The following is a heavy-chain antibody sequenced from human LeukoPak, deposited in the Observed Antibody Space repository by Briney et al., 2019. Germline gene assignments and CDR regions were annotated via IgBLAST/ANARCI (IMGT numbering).Heavy chain of an antibody. CDR1: GFTFSSYS. Sequence: PGGSLRLSCAASGFTFSSYSMNWVRQAPGKGLEWVSSISSSSSYIYYADSVKGRFTISRDNAKSSLYLQMNSLRAEDTAVYYCARGGDYDYVWGSYRYGDYWGQGTLVTVSS. D-gene: IGHD3-16*02. J-gene: IGHJ4*02. CDR2: ISSSSSYI. CDR3: ARGGDYDYVWGSYRYGDY. V-gene: IGHV3-21*01.